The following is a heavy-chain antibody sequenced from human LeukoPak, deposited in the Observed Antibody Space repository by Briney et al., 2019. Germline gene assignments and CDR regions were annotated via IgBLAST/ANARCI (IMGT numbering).Heavy chain of an antibody. CDR1: GFTFSSYS. V-gene: IGHV3-21*01. J-gene: IGHJ4*02. Sequence: GGSLRLSCAASGFTFSSYSMNWVRQAPGKGLEWVSSISSSSSYIYYADSVKGRFTISRDNAKNSLYLQMNSLRAEDTAVYYCARDGHSSSSSEYWGQGTLVTVSS. D-gene: IGHD6-13*01. CDR3: ARDGHSSSSSEY. CDR2: ISSSSSYI.